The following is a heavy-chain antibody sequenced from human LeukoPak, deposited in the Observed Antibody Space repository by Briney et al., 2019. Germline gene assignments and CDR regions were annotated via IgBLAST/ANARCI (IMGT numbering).Heavy chain of an antibody. Sequence: PSQTLSLTCAVSGGSISSGGYSWSWIRQPPGKGLEWIGYIYHSGSTYYNPSLKSRVTISVDRSKNQFSLKLSSVTAADTAVYYCASQPAGTTGWFDPWGQGTLVTVSS. CDR2: IYHSGST. V-gene: IGHV4-30-2*01. CDR1: GGSISSGGYS. D-gene: IGHD1-1*01. J-gene: IGHJ5*02. CDR3: ASQPAGTTGWFDP.